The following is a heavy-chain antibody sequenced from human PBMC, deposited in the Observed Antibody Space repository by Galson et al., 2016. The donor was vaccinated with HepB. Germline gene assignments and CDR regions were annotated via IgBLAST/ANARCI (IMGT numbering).Heavy chain of an antibody. CDR3: ARHTLAAGSGAAFDI. Sequence: LVKPTPTLSLTCSVSGDSVSRSLSYWAWIRQSPGKGLEWIATATRSGTSHSNPSLKSRGTISIVTAKNQFPLIVNSVTAADTSVYYCARHTLAAGSGAAFDIWGQGTMVSVSS. V-gene: IGHV4-39*01. D-gene: IGHD6-13*01. J-gene: IGHJ3*02. CDR1: GDSVSRSLSY. CDR2: ATRSGTS.